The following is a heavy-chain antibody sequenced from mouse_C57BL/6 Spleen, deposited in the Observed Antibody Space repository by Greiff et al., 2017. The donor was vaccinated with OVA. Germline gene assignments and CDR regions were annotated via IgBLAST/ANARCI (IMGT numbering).Heavy chain of an antibody. Sequence: QVQLQQSGPELVKPGASVKISCKASGYAFSSSWMNWVKQRPGKGLEWIGRIYPGDGDTNYNGKFKGKATLTADKSSSTAYMQLSSLTSEDSAVYFGARYGGRVAFDYWGQGTTLTVSS. V-gene: IGHV1-82*01. CDR2: IYPGDGDT. CDR1: GYAFSSSW. CDR3: ARYGGRVAFDY. J-gene: IGHJ2*01. D-gene: IGHD1-1*01.